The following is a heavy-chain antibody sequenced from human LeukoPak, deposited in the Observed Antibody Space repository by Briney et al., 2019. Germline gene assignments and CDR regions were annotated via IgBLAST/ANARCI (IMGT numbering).Heavy chain of an antibody. V-gene: IGHV3-21*01. CDR1: RFTFSSYS. J-gene: IGHJ4*02. CDR3: ARDPTNCSGGSCYTFDY. CDR2: ISSSSSYI. D-gene: IGHD2-15*01. Sequence: GGSLRLSCAASRFTFSSYSMNWVRQAPGKGLEWVSSISSSSSYIYYADSVKGRFTISRDNAKNSLYLQMNSLRAEDTAVYYCARDPTNCSGGSCYTFDYWGQGTLVTVSS.